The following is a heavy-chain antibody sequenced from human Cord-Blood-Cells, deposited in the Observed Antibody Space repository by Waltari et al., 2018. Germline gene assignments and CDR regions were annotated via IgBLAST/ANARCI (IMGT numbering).Heavy chain of an antibody. J-gene: IGHJ3*02. Sequence: EVQLLESGGGPVQPGGSLRLSCAASGFTFSRHAMSWVRQAPGKGLEWVSAISGSGGSTYYADSVKGRFTISRDNSKNTLYLQMNSLRAEDTAVYYCAKVSPPYCTNGVCYAFDIWGQGTMVTVSS. CDR3: AKVSPPYCTNGVCYAFDI. CDR2: ISGSGGST. V-gene: IGHV3-23*01. D-gene: IGHD2-8*01. CDR1: GFTFSRHA.